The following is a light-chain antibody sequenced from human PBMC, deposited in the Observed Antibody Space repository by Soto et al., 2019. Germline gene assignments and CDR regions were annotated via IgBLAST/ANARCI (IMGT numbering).Light chain of an antibody. J-gene: IGLJ2*01. Sequence: QSALTQPPSASGSPGQSVNVSCTGTSSDVGGYNFVSWYQIHPGKAPKLKIYEVNKRPSGVPARFSGSKSGNTASLTVSGLQSEDEADYYCSSYAGSNIVFGGGTKLTVL. V-gene: IGLV2-8*01. CDR1: SSDVGGYNF. CDR2: EVN. CDR3: SSYAGSNIV.